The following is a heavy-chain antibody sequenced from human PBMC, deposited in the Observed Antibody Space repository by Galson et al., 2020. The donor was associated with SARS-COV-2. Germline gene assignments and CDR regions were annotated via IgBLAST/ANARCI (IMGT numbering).Heavy chain of an antibody. V-gene: IGHV2-26*01. CDR3: ARNHGSGNGIWFDP. J-gene: IGHJ5*02. Sequence: SGPTLVKPTETLTLTCTVSGFSLSNARMGVSWIRQPPGKALEWLAHIFSNDEKSYSTSLKSRLTISKDTSKSQVVLTMTNMDPVDTATYYCARNHGSGNGIWFDPWGQGTLVTVSS. CDR1: GFSLSNARMG. CDR2: IFSNDEK. D-gene: IGHD3-10*01.